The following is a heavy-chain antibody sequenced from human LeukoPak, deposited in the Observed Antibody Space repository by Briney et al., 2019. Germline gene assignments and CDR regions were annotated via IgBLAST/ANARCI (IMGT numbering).Heavy chain of an antibody. Sequence: GGSLRLSCAASGFTFSSYSMNWVRQAPGKGLEWVSSISSSSYIYYADSVKGRFTISRDNAKNSLYLQMNSLRVEDTAVYYCARVSGSGWHFDYWGQGSLVTVSS. CDR3: ARVSGSGWHFDY. V-gene: IGHV3-21*01. CDR1: GFTFSSYS. CDR2: ISSSSYI. J-gene: IGHJ4*02. D-gene: IGHD6-19*01.